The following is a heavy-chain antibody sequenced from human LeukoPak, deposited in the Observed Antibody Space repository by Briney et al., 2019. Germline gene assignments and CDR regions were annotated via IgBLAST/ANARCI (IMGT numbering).Heavy chain of an antibody. V-gene: IGHV4-59*01. CDR2: IHYSGST. D-gene: IGHD2-15*01. CDR1: GGXISSYY. J-gene: IGHJ4*02. CDR3: ARATVVAAYFDY. Sequence: SETLSLTCTVSGGXISSYYCSWIRQPPGKGLEWIGYIHYSGSTNYNPSLKSRVTISVDTSKNQFSLKLTSVTAADTAVYYCARATVVAAYFDYWGQGTLVTVSS.